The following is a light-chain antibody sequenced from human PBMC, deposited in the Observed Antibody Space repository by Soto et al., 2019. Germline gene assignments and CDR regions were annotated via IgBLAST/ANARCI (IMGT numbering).Light chain of an antibody. J-gene: IGKJ4*01. CDR1: QGISNY. Sequence: DIPMTQSPSSLSASVGDRVTITCWASQGISNYLAWYQQKPGKVPKLLIYAASTLQPGVPSRFSGSGSGTDFTLTISSRQPEDVATYYCQKYNSAPRLTFGGGTKVEIK. CDR3: QKYNSAPRLT. CDR2: AAS. V-gene: IGKV1-27*01.